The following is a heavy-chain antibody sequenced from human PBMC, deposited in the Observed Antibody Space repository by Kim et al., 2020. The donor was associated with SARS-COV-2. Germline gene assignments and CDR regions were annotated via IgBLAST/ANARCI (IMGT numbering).Heavy chain of an antibody. D-gene: IGHD3-9*01. CDR3: ARGVRTISNYDY. J-gene: IGHJ4*02. CDR2: MNPNIGNA. Sequence: ASVKVSCKASGYTFTSYDVNWVRQATGQGLEWMGWMNPNIGNAGYAQKFQGRVTMTMDPSITTAYMELSSLRSEDTAVYYCARGVRTISNYDYWGQGTLV. CDR1: GYTFTSYD. V-gene: IGHV1-8*01.